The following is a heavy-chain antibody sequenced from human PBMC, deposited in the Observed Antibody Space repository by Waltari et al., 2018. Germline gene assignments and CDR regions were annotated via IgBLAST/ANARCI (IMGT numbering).Heavy chain of an antibody. D-gene: IGHD6-19*01. Sequence: QVQLVQSGAEVKKPGASVKVSCKASGYTFTGYYMHWVRQAPGQGLEWMGGIIPIVGTANDAQKFQGRVTSTTDESTSTAYMELSSLRSEDTAVYYCARGGRYSSGWFFDYWGQGTLVTVSS. CDR2: IIPIVGTA. CDR3: ARGGRYSSGWFFDY. V-gene: IGHV1-69*01. CDR1: GYTFTGYY. J-gene: IGHJ4*02.